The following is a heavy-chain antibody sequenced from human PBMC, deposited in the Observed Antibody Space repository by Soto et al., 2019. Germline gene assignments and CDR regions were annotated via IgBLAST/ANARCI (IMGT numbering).Heavy chain of an antibody. CDR2: IYHSGST. CDR3: ARTPMY. Sequence: PSETLSLTCTVSGDTISSTRWWSWVRLSPGKGLEWIVYIYHSGSTYYNPSLKSRVTISVDRSKNQFSLKLSSVTAADTAVYYCARTPMYWGQGTLVTVSS. J-gene: IGHJ4*02. CDR1: GDTISSTRW. V-gene: IGHV4-4*02.